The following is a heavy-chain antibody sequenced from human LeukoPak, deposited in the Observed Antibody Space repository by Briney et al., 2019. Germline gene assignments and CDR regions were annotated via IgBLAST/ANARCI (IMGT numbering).Heavy chain of an antibody. CDR2: ISSSGSPI. V-gene: IGHV3-48*01. J-gene: IGHJ4*02. CDR1: GFTFSDYS. Sequence: GGSLRLSCAASGFTFSDYSFNWVRQAPGKGLEWDSYISSSGSPIYYADSLKGRFTISRDNAKNSLYLQMNSLRAEDTAVYYCVRDPPRTVPGIDFDYWGQGTLVTVSS. D-gene: IGHD6-19*01. CDR3: VRDPPRTVPGIDFDY.